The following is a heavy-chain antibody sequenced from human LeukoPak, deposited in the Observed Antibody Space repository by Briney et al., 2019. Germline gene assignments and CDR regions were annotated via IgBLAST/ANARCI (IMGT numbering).Heavy chain of an antibody. CDR2: IYYSGST. J-gene: IGHJ6*03. CDR3: ARDSSGYELMHYYYYMDV. Sequence: SETLSLTCTVSGGSISSSSYYWGWIRQPPGKGLEWIGSIYYSGSTYYNPSLKSRVPISVDTSKNQFSLKLSSVTAADTAVYYCARDSSGYELMHYYYYMDVWGKGTTVTVSS. D-gene: IGHD3-22*01. V-gene: IGHV4-39*07. CDR1: GGSISSSSYY.